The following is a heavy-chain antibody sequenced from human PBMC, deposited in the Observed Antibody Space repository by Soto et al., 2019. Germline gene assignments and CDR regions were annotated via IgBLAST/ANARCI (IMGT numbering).Heavy chain of an antibody. Sequence: GGPLRLSCLVSGFTFSRSAMSWVRQAPGKGLEWHSGISTSGDRTYYADSVKGRFTISRDNSKNTLYLQMSSLRAEDTAVYYCANRWWEGCYYQYYFDYWGQGALVTVSS. V-gene: IGHV3-23*01. CDR2: ISTSGDRT. J-gene: IGHJ4*02. CDR1: GFTFSRSA. D-gene: IGHD2-15*01. CDR3: ANRWWEGCYYQYYFDY.